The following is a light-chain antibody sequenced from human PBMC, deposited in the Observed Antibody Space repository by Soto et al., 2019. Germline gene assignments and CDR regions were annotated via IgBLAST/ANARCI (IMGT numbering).Light chain of an antibody. CDR2: LGS. CDR3: MQGIQAPGS. J-gene: IGKJ2*03. Sequence: DIVMTQSPLSLPVTPGEPASISCRSSQSLLHSNGYNYLDWYLQKPGQSPQLLIYLGSNRASGVPDRFSGSGSGTDFTLKISRVEAEDVGVYYCMQGIQAPGSFGQGTKLEIK. CDR1: QSLLHSNGYNY. V-gene: IGKV2-28*01.